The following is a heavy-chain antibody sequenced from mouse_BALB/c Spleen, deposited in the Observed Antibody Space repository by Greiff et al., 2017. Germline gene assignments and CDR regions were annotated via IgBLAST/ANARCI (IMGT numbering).Heavy chain of an antibody. D-gene: IGHD2-1*01. CDR3: AKCYYGNYLYAMDY. Sequence: VHLVESGPGLVAPSQSLSITCTVSGFSLTDYGVSWIRQPPGKGLEWLGVIWGGGSTYYNSALKSRLSISKDNSKSQVFLKMNSLQTDDTAMYYCAKCYYGNYLYAMDYWGQGTSVTVSS. CDR2: IWGGGST. J-gene: IGHJ4*01. CDR1: GFSLTDYG. V-gene: IGHV2-6-5*01.